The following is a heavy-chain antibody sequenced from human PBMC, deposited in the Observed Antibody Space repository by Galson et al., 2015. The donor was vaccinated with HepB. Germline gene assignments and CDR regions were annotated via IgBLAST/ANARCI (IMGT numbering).Heavy chain of an antibody. V-gene: IGHV3-21*01. CDR3: ARDLDHNYDGSGYHYYYYYGMDV. J-gene: IGHJ6*02. CDR1: GFTFSSYS. D-gene: IGHD3-22*01. Sequence: SLRLSCAASGFTFSSYSMNWVRQAPGKGLEWVSSISSSSSYIYYADSVKGRFTISRDNAKNSLYLQMNSLRAEDTAVYYCARDLDHNYDGSGYHYYYYYGMDVWGQGTTVTVSS. CDR2: ISSSSSYI.